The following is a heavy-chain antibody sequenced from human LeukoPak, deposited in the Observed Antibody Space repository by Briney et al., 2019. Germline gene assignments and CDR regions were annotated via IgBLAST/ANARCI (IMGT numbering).Heavy chain of an antibody. CDR2: INHSGST. Sequence: SETLSLTCAVYGGSFSGYYWSWIRQPPGKGLEWIGEINHSGSTNYNPPLKSRVTISVDTSKNQFSLKLSSVTAADTAVYYCTRCVKVGYDQLSHYYYMDVWGKGTTVTVSS. CDR1: GGSFSGYY. CDR3: TRCVKVGYDQLSHYYYMDV. V-gene: IGHV4-34*01. J-gene: IGHJ6*03. D-gene: IGHD2-2*01.